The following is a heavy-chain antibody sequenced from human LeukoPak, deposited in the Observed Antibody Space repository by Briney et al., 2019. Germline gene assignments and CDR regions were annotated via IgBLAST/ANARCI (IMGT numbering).Heavy chain of an antibody. CDR3: ARWNEGLDY. J-gene: IGHJ4*02. CDR1: RVAMNYCL. Sequence: PSPTLSITYSVSRVAMNYCLGSWSRQLPGKKLEFIAHIYYTGATDYNRSLQSRVSISVDTAKNQLSLRLNSVTAADTAVYYCARWNEGLDYWGQGTLVTVSS. V-gene: IGHV4-59*08. CDR2: IYYTGAT. D-gene: IGHD1-1*01.